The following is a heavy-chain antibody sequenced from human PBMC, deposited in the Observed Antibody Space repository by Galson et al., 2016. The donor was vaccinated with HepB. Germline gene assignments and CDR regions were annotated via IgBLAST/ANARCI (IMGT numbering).Heavy chain of an antibody. Sequence: QSGAEVKKPGESLKISCKASGYTLSDHIHWVRQAPGQGLQWLGWVNPNSEGTNYAEKFQGRVTLTWDTSISTAYMELRRLTSDDTGIYYCAQGPQNCDYWGQGTQVIVSS. CDR2: VNPNSEGT. D-gene: IGHD2/OR15-2a*01. CDR1: GYTLSDH. CDR3: AQGPQNCDY. J-gene: IGHJ4*02. V-gene: IGHV1-2*02.